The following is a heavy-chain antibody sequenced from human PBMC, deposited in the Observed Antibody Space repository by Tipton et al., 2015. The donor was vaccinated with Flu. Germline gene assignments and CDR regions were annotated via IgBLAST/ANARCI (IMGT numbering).Heavy chain of an antibody. Sequence: VQSGTEVKKPGASVKVSCKASGYTFTSYYMHWVRQAPGQGLEWMGIINPSGGSTSYAQKFQGRVTMTRDTSTSTVYMELSSLRSEDTAVYYCASAGIAVAGTDWFDPWGQGTLVTVSS. V-gene: IGHV1-46*01. CDR3: ASAGIAVAGTDWFDP. D-gene: IGHD6-19*01. CDR1: GYTFTSYY. J-gene: IGHJ5*02. CDR2: INPSGGST.